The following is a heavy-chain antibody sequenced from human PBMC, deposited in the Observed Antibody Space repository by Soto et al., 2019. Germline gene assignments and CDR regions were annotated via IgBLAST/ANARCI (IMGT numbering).Heavy chain of an antibody. D-gene: IGHD1-26*01. V-gene: IGHV3-48*02. J-gene: IGHJ3*02. CDR2: ISSSSSTI. Sequence: GGSLRLSCAASGFTFSSYSMNWVRQAPGKGLEWVSYISSSSSTIYYADSVKGRFTISRDNAKNSLYLQMNSLRDEDTAVYYCARDPDSTFRDSGSHPSIWGQGTMVTVS. CDR3: ARDPDSTFRDSGSHPSI. CDR1: GFTFSSYS.